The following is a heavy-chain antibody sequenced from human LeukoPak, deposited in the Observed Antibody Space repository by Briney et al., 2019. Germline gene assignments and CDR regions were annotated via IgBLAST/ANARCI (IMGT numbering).Heavy chain of an antibody. D-gene: IGHD2-15*01. J-gene: IGHJ4*02. CDR3: ARYCSGGSCAGEPFDY. CDR1: GYTFTSYD. Sequence: ASVKVSCKASGYTFTSYDINWVRQAPGQGLEWMGWMNPNSGNTGYAQKFQGRVTMTRNTSISTAYMELSSLRSEDTAVYYCARYCSGGSCAGEPFDYWGQGTLVTVSS. CDR2: MNPNSGNT. V-gene: IGHV1-8*01.